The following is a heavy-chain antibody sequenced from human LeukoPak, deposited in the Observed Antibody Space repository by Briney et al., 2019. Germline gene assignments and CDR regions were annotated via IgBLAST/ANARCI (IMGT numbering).Heavy chain of an antibody. CDR3: ARDQDYGSGSYDY. V-gene: IGHV1-2*02. Sequence: ASVKVSCKASGYTFTGYYMHWVRQAPGPGLEWMGWINPNSGGTNYAQKFQGRVTMTRDTSISTAYMELSRLRSDDTAVYYCARDQDYGSGSYDYWGQGTLVTVSS. J-gene: IGHJ4*02. CDR1: GYTFTGYY. D-gene: IGHD3-10*01. CDR2: INPNSGGT.